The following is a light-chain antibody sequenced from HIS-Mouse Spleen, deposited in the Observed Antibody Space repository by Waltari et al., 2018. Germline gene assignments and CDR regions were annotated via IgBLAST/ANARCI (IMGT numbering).Light chain of an antibody. CDR1: RSDVGGYNL. Sequence: QSALTQPASVSGSPGQSITNSCPGTRSDVGGYNLVSWYQQHPGKAPKLMIYEGSKRPSGVSNRFSGSKSGNTASLTISGLQAEDEADYYCCSYAGSSTWVFGGGTKLTVL. V-gene: IGLV2-23*01. CDR3: CSYAGSSTWV. CDR2: EGS. J-gene: IGLJ3*02.